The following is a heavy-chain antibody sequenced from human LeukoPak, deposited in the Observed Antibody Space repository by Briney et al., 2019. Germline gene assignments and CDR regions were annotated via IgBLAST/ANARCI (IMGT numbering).Heavy chain of an antibody. CDR2: ISPSGGST. CDR1: GYTFTSNY. V-gene: IGHV1-46*01. J-gene: IGHJ4*02. D-gene: IGHD6-19*01. CDR3: ASYLSGWPMKY. Sequence: ASVKVSCKAFGYTFTSNYMHWVRQAPGQGPEWMGVISPSGGSTTYAQKFQGRVTMTRDMSTSTVYMELSSLRSEDTAVYYCASYLSGWPMKYWGQGTLVTVSS.